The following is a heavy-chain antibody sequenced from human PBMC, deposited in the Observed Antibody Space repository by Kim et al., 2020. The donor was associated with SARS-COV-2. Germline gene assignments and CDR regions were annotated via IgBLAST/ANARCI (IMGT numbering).Heavy chain of an antibody. J-gene: IGHJ6*02. CDR2: ISWNSGSI. CDR3: AKDIPHYFEWSMDV. Sequence: GGSLRLSCAASGFTFGDHAMHWVRQAPGKGLEWVASISWNSGSIIYADSVKGRFTISRNNAKNFLYLQMNSLRAEDTALYYCAKDIPHYFEWSMDVWGQGTTVTVSS. CDR1: GFTFGDHA. D-gene: IGHD3-9*01. V-gene: IGHV3-9*01.